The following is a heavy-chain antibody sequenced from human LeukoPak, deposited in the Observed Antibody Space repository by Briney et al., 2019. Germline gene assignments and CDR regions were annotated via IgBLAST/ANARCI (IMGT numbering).Heavy chain of an antibody. CDR2: IIPIFGTA. V-gene: IGHV1-69*13. D-gene: IGHD6-19*01. CDR3: ARGLRAVAGPELDY. Sequence: ASVKVSCKASGGTFSSYAISWVRQAPGQGLEWMGGIIPIFGTANYAQKFQGRVTITADESTSTAYMELSSLRSEDTAVYYCARGLRAVAGPELDYWGQGTLVTVSS. CDR1: GGTFSSYA. J-gene: IGHJ4*02.